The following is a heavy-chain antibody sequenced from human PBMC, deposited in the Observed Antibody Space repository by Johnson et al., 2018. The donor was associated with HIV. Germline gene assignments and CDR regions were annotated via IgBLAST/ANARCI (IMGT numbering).Heavy chain of an antibody. CDR2: VKQDGSEK. V-gene: IGHV3-7*01. D-gene: IGHD6-6*01. J-gene: IGHJ3*02. CDR1: GFTFSSYW. Sequence: VQLVESGGGLAQPGGSLRLSCAASGFTFSSYWMAWVRQAPGKGLEWVANVKQDGSEKNYVDSVKGRFTISRDNAKNSMYLQMNSLRGEDTAVYYCASGVTARAPLLIWGQGTMVTVSS. CDR3: ASGVTARAPLLI.